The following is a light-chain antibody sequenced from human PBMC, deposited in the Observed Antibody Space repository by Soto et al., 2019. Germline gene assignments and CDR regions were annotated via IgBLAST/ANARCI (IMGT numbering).Light chain of an antibody. CDR2: AAS. V-gene: IGKV1-17*01. CDR3: LQHNSYPFT. Sequence: DIPMTQSPSSLSASVGDRVTITCRASQDIRSDLGWFQQKPGKAPKRLIYAASTLESGVPSRFSGSRSGTEFTLTIISLQPEDFATYYCLQHNSYPFTFGPGTKVDIK. J-gene: IGKJ3*01. CDR1: QDIRSD.